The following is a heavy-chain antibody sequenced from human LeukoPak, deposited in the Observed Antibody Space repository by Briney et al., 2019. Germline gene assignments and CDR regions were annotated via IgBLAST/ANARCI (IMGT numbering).Heavy chain of an antibody. CDR1: GYTFTGYY. D-gene: IGHD5-24*01. CDR3: ASGGMATIDGY. Sequence: ASVKVSCKASGYTFTGYYMHWVRQAPGQGLEWMGWINPNSGGTNYAQKFQGRVTITADESTSTAYMELSSLRSEDTAVYYCASGGMATIDGYWGQGTLVTVSS. CDR2: INPNSGGT. V-gene: IGHV1-2*02. J-gene: IGHJ4*02.